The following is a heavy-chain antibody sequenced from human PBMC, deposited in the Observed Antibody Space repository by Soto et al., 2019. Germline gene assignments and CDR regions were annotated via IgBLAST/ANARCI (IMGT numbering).Heavy chain of an antibody. J-gene: IGHJ3*02. CDR2: IYYSGST. CDR3: ARVGQRYCSGGSCYSGAFDI. Sequence: SETLSLTCTVSGGSISSYYWRWIRQPPGKGLEWIGYIYYSGSTNYNPSLKSRVTISVDTSKNQFSLKLSSVTAADTAVYYCARVGQRYCSGGSCYSGAFDIWGQGTMVTVSS. CDR1: GGSISSYY. V-gene: IGHV4-59*01. D-gene: IGHD2-15*01.